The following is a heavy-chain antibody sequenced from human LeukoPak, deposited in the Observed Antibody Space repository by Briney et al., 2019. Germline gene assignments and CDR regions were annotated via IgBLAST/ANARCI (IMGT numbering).Heavy chain of an antibody. D-gene: IGHD6-19*01. J-gene: IGHJ4*02. CDR2: INGRGDDT. CDR1: SGFA. Sequence: GESLRLSCAAFSGFAMSWVRQAPGKELEWVSAINGRGDDTYYPDSVKGRFTISRDNSNNTLYLQMNSLRAEDTAVYYCAKGHRSSSSFFDSWGQGILVTVSS. V-gene: IGHV3-23*01. CDR3: AKGHRSSSSFFDS.